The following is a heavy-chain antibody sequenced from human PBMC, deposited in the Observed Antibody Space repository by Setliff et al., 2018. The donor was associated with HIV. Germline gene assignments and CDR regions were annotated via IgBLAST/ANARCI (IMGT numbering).Heavy chain of an antibody. V-gene: IGHV1-46*01. CDR2: INPSGGST. CDR1: GYTFTSYY. Sequence: ASVKVSCKAAGYTFTSYYMHWVRQAPGQGLECIGIINPSGGSTSYAQKFQGRVTMTRDTSTSTVYMELSSLRSEDTAVSYCARREHPRRGDCYLVGPFDIWGHGTVVTVSS. CDR3: ARREHPRRGDCYLVGPFDI. J-gene: IGHJ3*02. D-gene: IGHD2-21*02.